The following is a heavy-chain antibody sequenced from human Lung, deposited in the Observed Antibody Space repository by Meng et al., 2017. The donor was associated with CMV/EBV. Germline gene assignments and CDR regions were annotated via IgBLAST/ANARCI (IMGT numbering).Heavy chain of an antibody. D-gene: IGHD5-18*01. CDR1: GGSISSGDYY. CDR2: VYYTGRA. CDR3: AKQGARSVETTMVPYGEFAD. J-gene: IGHJ4*02. Sequence: SETLSLTCIVSGGSISSGDYYWGWIRQSPGKALEWIGSVYYTGRADYSPSLKNRVTISVDTSRNQFSLNLHSVTAADTALYYCAKQGARSVETTMVPYGEFADWGQG. V-gene: IGHV4-39*01.